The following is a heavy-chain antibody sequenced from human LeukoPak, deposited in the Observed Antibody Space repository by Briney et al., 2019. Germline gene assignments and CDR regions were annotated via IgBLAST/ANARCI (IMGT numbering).Heavy chain of an antibody. V-gene: IGHV4-59*01. CDR3: ARDQLSGVYHYGMDV. D-gene: IGHD3-16*02. CDR1: GGSISSYY. Sequence: SETLSLTCTVSGGSISSYYWSWIRQPPGKGLEWIGYIYYSGSTNYNPSLKSRVTISVDTSRNQFSLKLSSVTAADTAVYYCARDQLSGVYHYGMDVWGQGTAVSVSS. CDR2: IYYSGST. J-gene: IGHJ6*02.